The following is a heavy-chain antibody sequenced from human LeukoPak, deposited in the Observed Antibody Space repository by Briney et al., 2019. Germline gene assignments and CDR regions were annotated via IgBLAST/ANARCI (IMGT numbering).Heavy chain of an antibody. J-gene: IGHJ4*02. V-gene: IGHV1-18*01. Sequence: ASVTVSCKASGYTFTSYGISWVRQAPGQGLEWMGRISAYNGNTNYAQKLQGRVTMTTDTSTSTAYMELRSLRSDDTAVYYCARLLLKAAAVDYWGQGTLVTVSS. D-gene: IGHD6-13*01. CDR2: ISAYNGNT. CDR1: GYTFTSYG. CDR3: ARLLLKAAAVDY.